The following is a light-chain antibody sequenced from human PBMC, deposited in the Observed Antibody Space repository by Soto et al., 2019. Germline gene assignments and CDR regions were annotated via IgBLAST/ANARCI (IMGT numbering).Light chain of an antibody. Sequence: AIKLTQSPSSLSASVGDRVTITCRASQGISSALAWYQQKPGKAPKLLIYDASSLESGVPLRFSGGGSGTDFTLTISSLQPEDFATYYCQPFNTYPPLTFGGGTKVDI. V-gene: IGKV1-13*02. CDR3: QPFNTYPPLT. CDR2: DAS. J-gene: IGKJ4*01. CDR1: QGISSA.